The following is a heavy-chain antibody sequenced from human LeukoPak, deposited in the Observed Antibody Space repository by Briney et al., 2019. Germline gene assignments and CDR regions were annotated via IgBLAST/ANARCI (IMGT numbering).Heavy chain of an antibody. D-gene: IGHD4-17*01. Sequence: GESLEISCKGSGYRFTSYWIGWVRPVPGKGLEWMGIIYPGDSDTRYSPSFQGQVTISADKSISTAYLQWSSLKASDTAMYYCARQEGYGDFTYWGQGTLVTVSS. V-gene: IGHV5-51*01. CDR2: IYPGDSDT. CDR3: ARQEGYGDFTY. J-gene: IGHJ4*02. CDR1: GYRFTSYW.